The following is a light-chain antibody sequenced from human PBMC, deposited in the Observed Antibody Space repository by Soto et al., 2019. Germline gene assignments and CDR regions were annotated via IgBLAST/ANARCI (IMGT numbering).Light chain of an antibody. Sequence: QSVLTQPPSASGSLGQSVTISCTGSSSDVGTYNYVSWYQQYPGKAPKLMIYEVTKRPSGVPDRFSGSKSGNTASLTVSGLQAGDEADYYCSSYAGSNNFVVFGGGTKLTV. J-gene: IGLJ2*01. CDR3: SSYAGSNNFVV. CDR1: SSDVGTYNY. CDR2: EVT. V-gene: IGLV2-8*01.